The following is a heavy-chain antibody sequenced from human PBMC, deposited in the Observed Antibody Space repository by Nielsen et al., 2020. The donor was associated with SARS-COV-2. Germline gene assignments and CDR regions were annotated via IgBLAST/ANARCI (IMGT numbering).Heavy chain of an antibody. Sequence: GESLKISCQGSGYSFTSYWIGWVRQMPGKGLEWMGIIYPGDSDTRYSPSFQGQVTISDDKSISTAYLQWSSLKASDTAMYYCARIRFGELLSYDAFDIWGQGTMVTVSS. CDR2: IYPGDSDT. J-gene: IGHJ3*02. D-gene: IGHD3-10*01. CDR1: GYSFTSYW. CDR3: ARIRFGELLSYDAFDI. V-gene: IGHV5-51*01.